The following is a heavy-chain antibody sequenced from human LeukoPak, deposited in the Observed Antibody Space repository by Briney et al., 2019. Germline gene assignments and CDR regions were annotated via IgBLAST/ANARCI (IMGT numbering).Heavy chain of an antibody. CDR3: ASSRDGYNYMNY. D-gene: IGHD5-24*01. V-gene: IGHV3-74*01. J-gene: IGHJ4*02. Sequence: GGSLRLSCAASGFTFSSYWMHWVRQAPGKGLVWVSRINGDGTTTSYADPVKGRFTISRDSAKNTLYLQMNSLRAEDTAVYYCASSRDGYNYMNYWGQGTLVTVSS. CDR2: INGDGTTT. CDR1: GFTFSSYW.